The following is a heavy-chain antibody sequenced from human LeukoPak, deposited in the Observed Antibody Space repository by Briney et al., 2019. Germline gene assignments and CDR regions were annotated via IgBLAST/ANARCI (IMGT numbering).Heavy chain of an antibody. CDR2: ISGSGGAT. CDR3: GKYVQTSVGANDY. Sequence: GGSLRLSCAASGFTFSSSPMNWVRQAPGKGLEWVSVISGSGGATFYSDSVQGRFTISRDNSRDTLYLQMNSLTAEDTAVYYCGKYVQTSVGANDYWGQGTLVTVSS. J-gene: IGHJ4*02. CDR1: GFTFSSSP. V-gene: IGHV3-23*01. D-gene: IGHD1-26*01.